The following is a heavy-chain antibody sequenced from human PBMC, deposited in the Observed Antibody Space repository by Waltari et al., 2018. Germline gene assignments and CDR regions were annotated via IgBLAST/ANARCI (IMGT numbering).Heavy chain of an antibody. Sequence: QVQLQQWGAGLLKPSETLSLTCAVYGGSFSGYYWSWIRQPPGKGLEWIGEINHSGSTNYNPSLKSRVTISVDTSKNQFSLKLSSVTAADTAVYYCARGPQLDSSGWSDYWGQGTLVTVSS. CDR3: ARGPQLDSSGWSDY. CDR1: GGSFSGYY. J-gene: IGHJ4*02. D-gene: IGHD6-19*01. CDR2: INHSGST. V-gene: IGHV4-34*01.